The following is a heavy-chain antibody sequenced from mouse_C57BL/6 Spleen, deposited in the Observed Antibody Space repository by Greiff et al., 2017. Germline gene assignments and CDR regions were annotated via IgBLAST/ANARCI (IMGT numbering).Heavy chain of an antibody. CDR3: ARIYDYDDYFDY. V-gene: IGHV1-64*01. D-gene: IGHD2-4*01. Sequence: QVQLQQPGAELVKPGASVKLSCKASGYTFTSYWMHWVKQRPGQGLEWIGMIHTNSGSTNYNEKFKSKATLTVDKSSSTAYMQLSSLTSEDSAVYYCARIYDYDDYFDYWGQGTTLTVSS. CDR2: IHTNSGST. J-gene: IGHJ2*01. CDR1: GYTFTSYW.